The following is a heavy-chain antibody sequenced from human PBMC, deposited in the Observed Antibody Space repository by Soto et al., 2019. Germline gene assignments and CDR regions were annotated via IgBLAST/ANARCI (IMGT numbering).Heavy chain of an antibody. CDR2: ISYDGSNK. Sequence: QVQLVESGGGVVQPGRSLRLSCAASGFTFSSYGMHWVRQAPGKGLEWVAVISYDGSNKYYADSVKGRFTISRDNSKNTLYLQMNSLRAEDTAVYYCAKDDYYDSSVWNRQYYYYGMDVW. CDR1: GFTFSSYG. CDR3: AKDDYYDSSVWNRQYYYYGMDV. J-gene: IGHJ6*01. D-gene: IGHD3-22*01. V-gene: IGHV3-30*18.